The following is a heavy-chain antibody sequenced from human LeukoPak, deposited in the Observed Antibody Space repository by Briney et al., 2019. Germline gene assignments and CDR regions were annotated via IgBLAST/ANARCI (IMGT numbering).Heavy chain of an antibody. Sequence: PGGSLRLSCAASGFTFSSYAMSWVRQAPGKGLEWVSAISGSGGSTYYADSVKGRFTISRDNSKNTLYLQMNSLRTEDTAVYYCAKNPTSSGWETYYFDYWGQGTLVTVSS. D-gene: IGHD6-19*01. CDR3: AKNPTSSGWETYYFDY. CDR2: ISGSGGST. CDR1: GFTFSSYA. J-gene: IGHJ4*02. V-gene: IGHV3-23*01.